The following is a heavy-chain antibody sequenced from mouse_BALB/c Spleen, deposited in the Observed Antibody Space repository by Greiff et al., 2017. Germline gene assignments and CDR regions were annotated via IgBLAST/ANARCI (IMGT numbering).Heavy chain of an antibody. V-gene: IGHV2-6-2*01. D-gene: IGHD2-4*01. CDR2: IWSDGST. CDR3: ARHRYDYGAMDY. Sequence: QVQLKESGPDLVAPSQSLSITCTVSGFSLTSYGVHWVRQPPGKGLEWLVVIWSDGSTTYNSALKSRLSISKDNSKSQVFLKMNSLQTDDTAMYYCARHRYDYGAMDYWGQGTSVTVSS. CDR1: GFSLTSYG. J-gene: IGHJ4*01.